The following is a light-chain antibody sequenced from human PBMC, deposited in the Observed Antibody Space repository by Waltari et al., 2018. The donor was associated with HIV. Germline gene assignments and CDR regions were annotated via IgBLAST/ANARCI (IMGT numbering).Light chain of an antibody. J-gene: IGKJ1*01. CDR2: KAS. Sequence: DIQLTQFPSSLAASTGDRVTITCLASQSIGSWLAWYQQKPGKAPKLLIYKASDLESGVPSRFSGRGSGTEFTLTISSLQPDDSATYYCQQYDTSSPTFGQGTKVEVK. CDR3: QQYDTSSPT. CDR1: QSIGSW. V-gene: IGKV1-5*03.